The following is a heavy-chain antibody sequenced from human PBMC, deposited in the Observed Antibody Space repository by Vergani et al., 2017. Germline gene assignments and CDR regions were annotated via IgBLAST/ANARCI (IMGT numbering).Heavy chain of an antibody. V-gene: IGHV7-4-1*01. D-gene: IGHD6-19*01. J-gene: IGHJ4*02. CDR1: GYSFNNYA. CDR2: INPTTGNP. Sequence: QEQLVQSGSELKKPGASVKVSCKASGYSFNNYAIHWVRQAPGQGLEWMGWINPTTGNPTYARAFTGRFVFSLDTSISTAYLQIGSLKAADTAVYFCARAKRVRLAVGATYSWGQGTLLTVSS. CDR3: ARAKRVRLAVGATYS.